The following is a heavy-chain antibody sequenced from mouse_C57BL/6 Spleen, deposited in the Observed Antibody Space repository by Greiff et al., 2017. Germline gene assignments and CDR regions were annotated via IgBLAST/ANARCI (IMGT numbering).Heavy chain of an antibody. V-gene: IGHV1-4*01. CDR3: ARASSGYFFDY. CDR1: GYTFTSYT. Sequence: VKLQQSGAELARPGASVKMSCKASGYTFTSYTMHWVKQRPGQGLEWIGYINPSSGYTKYNQKFKDKATLTADKSSSTAYMQLSSLTSEDSAVYYCARASSGYFFDYWGQGTTLTVSS. D-gene: IGHD3-2*02. CDR2: INPSSGYT. J-gene: IGHJ2*01.